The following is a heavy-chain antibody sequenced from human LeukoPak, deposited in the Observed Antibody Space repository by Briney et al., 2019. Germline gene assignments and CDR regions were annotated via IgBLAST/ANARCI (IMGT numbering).Heavy chain of an antibody. CDR1: GGSISSSSYY. CDR3: ARTTDYYDSSGYIY. D-gene: IGHD3-22*01. Sequence: SETLSLTCTVSGGSISSSSYYWGWLRQPPGKGLEWIGSIYYSGSTYYNPSLKSRVTISVDTSKNQFSLKLSSVTAADTAVYYCARTTDYYDSSGYIYWGQGTLVTVSS. V-gene: IGHV4-39*01. CDR2: IYYSGST. J-gene: IGHJ4*02.